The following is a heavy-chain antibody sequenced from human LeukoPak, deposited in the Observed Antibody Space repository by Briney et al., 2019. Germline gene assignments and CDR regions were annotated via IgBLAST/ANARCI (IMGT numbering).Heavy chain of an antibody. V-gene: IGHV4-4*09. Sequence: SETLSLTCTVSGGSFSSYYWSWIRQPPGKGLEWIGYIYTTGTTSYNPSLESRVTISLDTSKNQFSLQLSSVTAADTAVYYCARERYDFWSFDYWGQGTLVTFSS. CDR2: IYTTGTT. J-gene: IGHJ4*02. CDR1: GGSFSSYY. CDR3: ARERYDFWSFDY. D-gene: IGHD3-3*01.